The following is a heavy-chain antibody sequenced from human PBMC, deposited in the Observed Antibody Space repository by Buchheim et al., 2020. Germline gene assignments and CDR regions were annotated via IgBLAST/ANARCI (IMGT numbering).Heavy chain of an antibody. CDR3: ARLWFGDHGYYYYGMDV. D-gene: IGHD3-10*01. CDR1: GGSFSGYY. J-gene: IGHJ6*02. V-gene: IGHV4-34*01. Sequence: QVQLQQWGAGLLKPSETLSLTCAVYGGSFSGYYWSWIRQPPGKGLEWIGEINHSGSTNYNPSLKSRVTISVDTSKNPFYLKLSSVTAADTAVYYCARLWFGDHGYYYYGMDVWGQGTT. CDR2: INHSGST.